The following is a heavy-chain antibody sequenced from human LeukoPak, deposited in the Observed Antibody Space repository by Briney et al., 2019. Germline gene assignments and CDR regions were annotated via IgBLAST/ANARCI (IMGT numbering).Heavy chain of an antibody. D-gene: IGHD3-3*01. CDR3: TRVFGGYDVSDY. Sequence: GGSLRLSCAASGFMFSSFWMRWVRQAPGKGLEWVANIKKDGSQKYYVDSVEGRFTISRDNAKNSLFLQMDSLRVDDTAVYYCTRVFGGYDVSDYWGQGTLVTVSS. CDR2: IKKDGSQK. V-gene: IGHV3-7*03. J-gene: IGHJ4*02. CDR1: GFMFSSFW.